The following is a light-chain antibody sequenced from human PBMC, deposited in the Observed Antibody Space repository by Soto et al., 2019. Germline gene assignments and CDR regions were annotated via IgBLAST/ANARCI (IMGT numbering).Light chain of an antibody. CDR2: GAS. CDR3: QQYGSSPLT. CDR1: QSVSSNF. V-gene: IGKV3-20*01. J-gene: IGKJ4*01. Sequence: EIVLTESPGSLSLSPGERGTLSCRASQSVSSNFLAWYQRKPGQAPRLLIYGASSRASGIPDRFSGSGSGTDFTLTISRLEPEDFAVYYCQQYGSSPLTFGGGTKVDIK.